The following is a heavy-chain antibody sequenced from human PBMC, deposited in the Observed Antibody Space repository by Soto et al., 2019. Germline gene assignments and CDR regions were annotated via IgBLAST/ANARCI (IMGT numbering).Heavy chain of an antibody. J-gene: IGHJ4*02. CDR1: GFTFSNYW. CDR2: ISGDGSFT. V-gene: IGHV3-74*01. CDR3: ARVGGGSGNFDY. D-gene: IGHD3-10*01. Sequence: PGGSLRLSCGASGFTFSNYWMHWVRQAPGEGLVWVARISGDGSFTRFADSVKGRFTISRDNAKNTLYLQMSSLRVDDTAVYYCARVGGGSGNFDYWGQGALVTVYS.